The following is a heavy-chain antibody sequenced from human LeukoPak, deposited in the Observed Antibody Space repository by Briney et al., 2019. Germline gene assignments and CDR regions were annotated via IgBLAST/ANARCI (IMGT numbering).Heavy chain of an antibody. J-gene: IGHJ6*03. CDR1: GYTFTSYG. CDR2: ISAYNGNT. CDR3: AREAGYSSGWFDYYYMDV. D-gene: IGHD6-13*01. V-gene: IGHV1-18*01. Sequence: WASVKVSCKASGYTFTSYGISWVRQAPGQGLEWMGWISAYNGNTNYAQKLQGRVTMTTDTSTSTAYMELRGLTSDDTAVYYCAREAGYSSGWFDYYYMDVWGTGTTVTIAS.